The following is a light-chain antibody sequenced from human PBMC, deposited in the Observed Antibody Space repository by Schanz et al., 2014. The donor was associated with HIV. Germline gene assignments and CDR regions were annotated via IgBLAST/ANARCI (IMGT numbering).Light chain of an antibody. CDR3: QQYSDYVFT. V-gene: IGKV1-5*03. CDR1: QTIGRL. J-gene: IGKJ3*01. CDR2: QAS. Sequence: IQMTQSPSTVSTSVGDRVTITCRASQTIGRLLAWYQQKPGRAPKLLIYQASILETGVPSRFSGSGFGTEFTFSISSLQPDDFATYYCQQYSDYVFTFGPGTKVEI.